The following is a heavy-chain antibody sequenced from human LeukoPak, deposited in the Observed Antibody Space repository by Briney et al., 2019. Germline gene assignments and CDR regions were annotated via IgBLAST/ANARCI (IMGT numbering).Heavy chain of an antibody. J-gene: IGHJ1*01. CDR2: IYPGDSDT. Sequence: PGESLKISCKGSGYSFTNYWIDWVRQMPGKGLEWMGIIYPGDSDTRYSPSFQGQVTISADKSISTAYLQWSSLKASDTAMYYCARQREGSYASGSYPLKHWGQGTLVTVSS. V-gene: IGHV5-51*01. CDR3: ARQREGSYASGSYPLKH. CDR1: GYSFTNYW. D-gene: IGHD3-10*01.